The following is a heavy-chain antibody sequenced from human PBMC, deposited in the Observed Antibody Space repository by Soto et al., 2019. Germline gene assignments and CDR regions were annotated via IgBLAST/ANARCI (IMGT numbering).Heavy chain of an antibody. CDR3: ARTPAGSVATIGWFDP. V-gene: IGHV1-69*13. D-gene: IGHD5-12*01. CDR2: IIPIFGTA. CDR1: GGTFSSYA. Sequence: SVKVSFKASGGTFSSYAISWVRQAPGQGLEWMGGIIPIFGTANYAQKFQGRVTITADESTSTAYMELSSLRSEDTAVYYCARTPAGSVATIGWFDPWGQGTLVTVSS. J-gene: IGHJ5*02.